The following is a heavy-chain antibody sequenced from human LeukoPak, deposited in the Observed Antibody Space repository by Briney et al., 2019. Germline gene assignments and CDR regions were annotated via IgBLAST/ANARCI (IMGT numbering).Heavy chain of an antibody. J-gene: IGHJ3*02. Sequence: GGSLRLSCAASGFTFSSYTMNWVRQAPGKGLEWVSTIGGSGVSTYYADSVKGRFSISRENSKNTLYLQMNSLRAEDTALYYCATHLSDAFDIWGQGTMVTVSS. CDR3: ATHLSDAFDI. V-gene: IGHV3-23*01. CDR2: IGGSGVST. D-gene: IGHD3-3*02. CDR1: GFTFSSYT.